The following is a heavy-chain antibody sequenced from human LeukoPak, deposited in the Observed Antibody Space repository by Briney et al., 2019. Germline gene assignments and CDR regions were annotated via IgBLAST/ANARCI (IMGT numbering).Heavy chain of an antibody. D-gene: IGHD3-10*01. CDR2: IYISGIT. CDR3: AKRSPPY. Sequence: GESLRLSCTASGFSIRTNDMTWVRQAPGKGLEWVSLIYISGITKYADSVQGRFLISRDNFKDTLYLQMNNLRVEDTAGYYCAKRSPPYWGQGTLVSVSS. V-gene: IGHV3-66*04. CDR1: GFSIRTND. J-gene: IGHJ4*02.